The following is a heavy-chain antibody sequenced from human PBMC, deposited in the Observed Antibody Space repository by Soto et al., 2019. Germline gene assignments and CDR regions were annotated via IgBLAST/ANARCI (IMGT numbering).Heavy chain of an antibody. J-gene: IGHJ4*02. CDR2: IYDSGRT. Sequence: QVQLQQSGPGLVKPSQTLSLTCTVSGGSISRGDYYWSWIRQPPGKGLEWIGYIYDSGRTYYNPSLKSLVTISVDTSKNQFSLKLSSVTAEDTAVYDCASVPNGDYVPYLDYWGQGTLVTVSS. D-gene: IGHD4-17*01. CDR1: GGSISRGDYY. CDR3: ASVPNGDYVPYLDY. V-gene: IGHV4-30-4*01.